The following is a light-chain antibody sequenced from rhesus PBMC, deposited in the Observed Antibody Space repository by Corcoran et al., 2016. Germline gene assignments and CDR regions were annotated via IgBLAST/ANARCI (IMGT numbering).Light chain of an antibody. CDR1: QGISSW. J-gene: IGKJ3*01. V-gene: IGKV1-22*01. CDR3: QQYSSRPFT. Sequence: DIQMTQSPSSLSASVGDTVTITCRASQGISSWLAWYQQKPGKAPKLLIYRASSLQRGVPSRLSGSGSGTDFTLTISSLQSEDFATYYCQQYSSRPFTFGPGTKLDIK. CDR2: RAS.